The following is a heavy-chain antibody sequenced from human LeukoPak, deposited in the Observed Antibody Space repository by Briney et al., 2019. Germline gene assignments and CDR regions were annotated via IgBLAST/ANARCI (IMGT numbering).Heavy chain of an antibody. CDR2: ISYDGSTK. CDR1: GFTFSSYA. CDR3: AKEYDSGGYGANFDY. Sequence: GGSLRLSCAASGFTFSSYAMSWVRQAPEKGLEWVAVISYDGSTKYYADSVKGRFTISRDNSRNTLYLQMNSLRTEDTAVYYCAKEYDSGGYGANFDYWGQGTLVTVSS. V-gene: IGHV3-30*18. J-gene: IGHJ4*02. D-gene: IGHD3-10*01.